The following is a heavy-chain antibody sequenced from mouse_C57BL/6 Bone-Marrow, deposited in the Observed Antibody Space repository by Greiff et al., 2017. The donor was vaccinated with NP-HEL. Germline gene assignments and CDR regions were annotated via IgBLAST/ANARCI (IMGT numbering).Heavy chain of an antibody. CDR3: ARPYYYAPLGY. J-gene: IGHJ2*01. Sequence: EVKLMESGGGLVKPGGSLKLSCAASGFTFSDYGMHWVRQAPEKGLEWFAYISSGSSTIYYADTVKGRFTISRDNANNTLFLQMTSLRSEDTAMYYCARPYYYAPLGYWGQGTTLTVSS. CDR2: ISSGSSTI. CDR1: GFTFSDYG. D-gene: IGHD1-1*01. V-gene: IGHV5-17*01.